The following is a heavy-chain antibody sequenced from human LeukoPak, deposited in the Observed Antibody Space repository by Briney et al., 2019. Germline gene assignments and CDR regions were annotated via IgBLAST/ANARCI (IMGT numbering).Heavy chain of an antibody. Sequence: GGSLRLSCAASGFTFSSYSMNWVRQAPGKGLEWVSYISSSSSTIYYADSVKGRFTISRDNAKNSLYLQMNSLRAEDTAVYYCAKDLSPIVAMGVWGQGTTVTVSS. V-gene: IGHV3-48*01. CDR1: GFTFSSYS. CDR2: ISSSSSTI. J-gene: IGHJ6*02. CDR3: AKDLSPIVAMGV. D-gene: IGHD5-12*01.